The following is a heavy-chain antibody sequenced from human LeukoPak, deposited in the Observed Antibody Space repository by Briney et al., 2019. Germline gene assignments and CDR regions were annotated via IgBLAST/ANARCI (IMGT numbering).Heavy chain of an antibody. CDR2: IRGGGGSA. V-gene: IGHV3-23*01. CDR1: GFTFSAYA. CDR3: ARDPNGDYIGASDM. D-gene: IGHD4-17*01. J-gene: IGHJ3*02. Sequence: GGSLRLSCTASGFTFSAYAMMWVRQAPGKGPEWVSAIRGGGGSAFYADSVKGRFTISRDNSKYTLFLQMNSLRAEDTAVYYCARDPNGDYIGASDMWGPGTMVTVSS.